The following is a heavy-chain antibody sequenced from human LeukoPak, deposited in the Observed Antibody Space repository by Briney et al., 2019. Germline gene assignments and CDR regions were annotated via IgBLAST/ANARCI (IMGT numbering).Heavy chain of an antibody. CDR3: ARDTPLSGDYVDY. CDR2: ITSSSSNI. D-gene: IGHD4-17*01. J-gene: IGHJ4*02. Sequence: PGGSLRLSCAASGFTFSSYSMNWVRQAPGKGLEWVSYITSSSSNIYYADSVKGRFTISRDNAENSLYLQMNSLRAEDTAVYYCARDTPLSGDYVDYWGQGTLVTVSS. CDR1: GFTFSSYS. V-gene: IGHV3-48*01.